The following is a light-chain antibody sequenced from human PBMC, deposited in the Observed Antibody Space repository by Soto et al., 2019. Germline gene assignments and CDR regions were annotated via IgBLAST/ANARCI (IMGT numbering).Light chain of an antibody. Sequence: DIQLTQSPSFLSASVGDRVTITCRASQGISSYLAWYQQRPGKAPKLLIYDASTLQSGVPSRFSGSGSGTEFTLTISSLQPEDFATYYGQQINSFPVTFGGGTQVEIK. CDR2: DAS. J-gene: IGKJ4*01. CDR1: QGISSY. CDR3: QQINSFPVT. V-gene: IGKV1-9*01.